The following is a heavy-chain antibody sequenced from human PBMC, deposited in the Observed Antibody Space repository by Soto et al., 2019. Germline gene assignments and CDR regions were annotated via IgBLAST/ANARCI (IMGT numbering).Heavy chain of an antibody. Sequence: PSETLSLTCAVSGGSISSSNWWSWVRQPPGKGLEWIGEIYHSGSTNYNPSLKSRVTISVDKSKNQFSLKLSSVTAADTAVYYCASLIAAAGNYFDYWGQGTLVTVSS. V-gene: IGHV4-4*02. J-gene: IGHJ4*02. CDR3: ASLIAAAGNYFDY. CDR1: GGSISSSNW. CDR2: IYHSGST. D-gene: IGHD6-13*01.